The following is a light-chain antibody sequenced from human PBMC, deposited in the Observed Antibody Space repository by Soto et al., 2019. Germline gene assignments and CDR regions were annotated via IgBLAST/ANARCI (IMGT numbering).Light chain of an antibody. J-gene: IGKJ3*01. CDR1: QSVSSSY. V-gene: IGKV3-20*01. CDR2: GAS. CDR3: QQYGSSPLT. Sequence: EIVLTQSPDTLSLSPGERATLSCRASQSVSSSYLAWYQQKPGQAPRLLIYGASSRATGIPDRFSGSGSGTDFTLTISRLEPEDFAVYYCQQYGSSPLTFGPGTRWIS.